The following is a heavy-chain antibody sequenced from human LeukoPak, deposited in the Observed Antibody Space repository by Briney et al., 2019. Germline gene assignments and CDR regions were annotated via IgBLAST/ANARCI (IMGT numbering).Heavy chain of an antibody. CDR1: GVTLSSYW. V-gene: IGHV3-74*01. Sequence: PGGSLRLSCTASGVTLSSYWMHWGRQAPGKGLVWVSRINSDGGSTSYADSVKGRFTISRDNAKNTLYLQMNSLRAEDTAVYYCARRIQGMAPYYFDYWGQGTLVTVSS. CDR3: ARRIQGMAPYYFDY. CDR2: INSDGGST. J-gene: IGHJ4*02. D-gene: IGHD5-24*01.